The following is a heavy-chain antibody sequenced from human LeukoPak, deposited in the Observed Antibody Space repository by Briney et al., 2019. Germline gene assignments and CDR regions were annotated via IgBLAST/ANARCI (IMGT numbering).Heavy chain of an antibody. V-gene: IGHV1-24*01. CDR3: ATAVSVVAAKDNDAFDI. D-gene: IGHD2-15*01. CDR2: FDPEDGET. J-gene: IGHJ3*02. Sequence: GASVKVSCKVSGYTLTELSMHWVRQAPGKGLEWMGGFDPEDGETIYAQKFQGRVTMTEDTSTDTAYMELSSLRSEDTAVYYCATAVSVVAAKDNDAFDIWGQRTMVTVSS. CDR1: GYTLTELS.